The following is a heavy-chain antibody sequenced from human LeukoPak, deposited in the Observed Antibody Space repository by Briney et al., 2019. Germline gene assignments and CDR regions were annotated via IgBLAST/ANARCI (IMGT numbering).Heavy chain of an antibody. CDR3: VRDGDKLFQH. J-gene: IGHJ1*01. Sequence: PSETLSLTCTVSGGSISSYYWSWIRQPPGKGLEWIGYIYYSGSTNYNSSLKSRVTISVDTSKNQFSLNLRSVTAADTAVYYCVRDGDKLFQHWGQGTLVTVSS. V-gene: IGHV4-59*12. CDR2: IYYSGST. CDR1: GGSISSYY. D-gene: IGHD3-3*01.